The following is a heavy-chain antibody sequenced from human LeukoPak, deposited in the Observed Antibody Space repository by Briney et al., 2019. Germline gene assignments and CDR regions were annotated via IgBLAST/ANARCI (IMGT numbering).Heavy chain of an antibody. Sequence: ASVKVSCKXSGYTFSTTAISWVRQAPRQGLEWMGWISVYNGNTKYTQKFQGRVTMTTDTSTSTAYMELRNLRSDDTAVYYCARDYSSSWYYFNNWGQGTLVTVSS. CDR1: GYTFSTTA. CDR2: ISVYNGNT. D-gene: IGHD6-13*01. J-gene: IGHJ4*02. CDR3: ARDYSSSWYYFNN. V-gene: IGHV1-18*01.